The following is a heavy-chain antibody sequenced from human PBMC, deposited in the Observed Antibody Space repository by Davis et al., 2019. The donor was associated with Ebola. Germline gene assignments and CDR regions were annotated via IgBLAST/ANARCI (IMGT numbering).Heavy chain of an antibody. V-gene: IGHV1-18*04. D-gene: IGHD2-15*01. CDR3: AREEIVVVVAANSGYYYYGMDV. CDR1: GYTFTSYS. Sequence: ASVKVSCKAFGYTFTSYSISWVRQAPGQGLEWMGWITAHNGKTNYAQKVQGRVTMTTDTSTSTAYLDLRSLRSEDTTVYYCAREEIVVVVAANSGYYYYGMDVWGQGTTVTVSS. CDR2: ITAHNGKT. J-gene: IGHJ6*02.